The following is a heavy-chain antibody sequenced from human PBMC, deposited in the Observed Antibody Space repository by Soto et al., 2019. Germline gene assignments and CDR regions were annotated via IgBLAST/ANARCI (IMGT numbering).Heavy chain of an antibody. D-gene: IGHD3-10*01. CDR1: GFTFSSYA. J-gene: IGHJ4*02. Sequence: EVQLLESGGGLVQPGGSLRLSCAASGFTFSSYAMSWVRQAPGKGLEWVSAISGSGGSTYYADSVKGRFTISRDNSENTLYLQMNSLRAEDTAVYYCAKQKYYYGSGSYYTFDYWGQGTLVTVSS. CDR3: AKQKYYYGSGSYYTFDY. CDR2: ISGSGGST. V-gene: IGHV3-23*01.